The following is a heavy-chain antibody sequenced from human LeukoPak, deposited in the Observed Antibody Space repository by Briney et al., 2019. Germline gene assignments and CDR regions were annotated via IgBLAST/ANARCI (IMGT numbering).Heavy chain of an antibody. V-gene: IGHV3-23*01. CDR3: AKRGVVIRVILVGFHKEAYYFDS. CDR2: ISGSGGGT. J-gene: IGHJ4*02. CDR1: GITLSNYG. D-gene: IGHD3-22*01. Sequence: PGGSLRLSCAVSGITLSNYGMSWVRQVPGKGLEWVAGISGSGGGTNYADSVKGRFTISRDNPKNTLFLQMNNLRAEDTAVYFCAKRGVVIRVILVGFHKEAYYFDSWGQGTQVIVSS.